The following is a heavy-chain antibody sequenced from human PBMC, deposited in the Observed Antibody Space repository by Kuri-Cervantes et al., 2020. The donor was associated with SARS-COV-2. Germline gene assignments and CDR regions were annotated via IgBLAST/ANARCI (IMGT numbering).Heavy chain of an antibody. CDR2: ISYDGSNK. Sequence: GESLKISCAASGFTFSSYAMHWVRRAPGKGLEWVAVISYDGSNKYYADSVKGRFTISRDNSKNTLYLQMNSLRAEDTAVYYCARIPYSYGSPFDYYGMDVWGQGTTVTVSS. D-gene: IGHD5-18*01. CDR3: ARIPYSYGSPFDYYGMDV. V-gene: IGHV3-30-3*01. J-gene: IGHJ6*02. CDR1: GFTFSSYA.